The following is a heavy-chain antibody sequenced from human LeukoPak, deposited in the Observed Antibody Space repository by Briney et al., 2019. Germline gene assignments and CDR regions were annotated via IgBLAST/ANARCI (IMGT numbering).Heavy chain of an antibody. J-gene: IGHJ3*02. CDR2: ISAYNGNT. V-gene: IGHV1-18*01. CDR3: ARYYRLGYCSGGSCHYGDYGVGNAFDI. Sequence: ASVKVSCKASGYTFTSYAMHWVRQAPGQGLEWMGWISAYNGNTNYAQKLQGRVTMTTDTSTSTAYMELRSLRSDDTAVYYCARYYRLGYCSGGSCHYGDYGVGNAFDIWGQGTMVTVSS. CDR1: GYTFTSYA. D-gene: IGHD2-15*01.